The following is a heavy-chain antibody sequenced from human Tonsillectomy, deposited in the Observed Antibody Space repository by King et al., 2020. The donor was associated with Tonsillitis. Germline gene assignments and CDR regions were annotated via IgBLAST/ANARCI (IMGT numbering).Heavy chain of an antibody. J-gene: IGHJ4*02. CDR1: GFTFSSYS. D-gene: IGHD3-3*01. Sequence: EQLVQSGGGLVKPGGSLRLSCAASGFTFSSYSMNWVRQAPGKGLEWVSSISSSSSYIYYADSVKGRFTISRDNAKNSLYLQMNSLRAEDTAVYYCARDANYDFWSGYYVLSFDYWGQGTLVTVSS. V-gene: IGHV3-21*01. CDR3: ARDANYDFWSGYYVLSFDY. CDR2: ISSSSSYI.